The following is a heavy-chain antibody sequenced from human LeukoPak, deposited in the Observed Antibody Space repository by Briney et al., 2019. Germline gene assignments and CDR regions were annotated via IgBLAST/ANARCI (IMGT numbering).Heavy chain of an antibody. CDR1: GFTFSSYS. CDR2: ISSSSSTI. CDR3: AEGPYYDILTGYSSDAFHI. J-gene: IGHJ3*02. Sequence: PGGSLRLXCAASGFTFSSYSMNWGRQAPGKGLEWVSYISSSSSTIYYADSVKGRFTISRDNAKNSLYLQMNSLRAEDTAVYYCAEGPYYDILTGYSSDAFHIWGQGTVVTVSS. D-gene: IGHD3-9*01. V-gene: IGHV3-48*01.